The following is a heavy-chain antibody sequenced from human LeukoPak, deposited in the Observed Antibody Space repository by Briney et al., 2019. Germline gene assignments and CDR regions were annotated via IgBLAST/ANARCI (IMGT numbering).Heavy chain of an antibody. CDR1: GFTFSSYA. J-gene: IGHJ4*02. Sequence: PGGSLRLSCVVSGFTFSSYAMSWVRQAPGKGLEWVSGISGSGDNTYYADSVKGRFTISRDNSKSTLYVQMNSLGTEDTAAYYCAKGSYYDSSGSFYFDYWGQGTLVTVSS. CDR3: AKGSYYDSSGSFYFDY. CDR2: ISGSGDNT. D-gene: IGHD3-22*01. V-gene: IGHV3-23*01.